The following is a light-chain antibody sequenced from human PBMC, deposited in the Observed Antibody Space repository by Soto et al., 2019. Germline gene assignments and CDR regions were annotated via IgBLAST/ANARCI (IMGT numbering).Light chain of an antibody. CDR1: QGVFWTSNNKNY. Sequence: DIVMTQSPDSLAVSLGERATINCKSGQGVFWTSNNKNYLAWYQQKPGQPPKLLIYWASTRESGVPDRFSGSGSGTDFTLTISSLQTEDVAVYYCQQYYSSPYTFGQGTKLEIK. CDR2: WAS. V-gene: IGKV4-1*01. J-gene: IGKJ2*01. CDR3: QQYYSSPYT.